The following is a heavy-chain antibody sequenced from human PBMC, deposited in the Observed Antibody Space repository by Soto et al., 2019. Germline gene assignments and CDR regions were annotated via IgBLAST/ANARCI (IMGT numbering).Heavy chain of an antibody. V-gene: IGHV3-33*01. CDR1: GFTFSSYG. Sequence: GGSLRLSCAASGFTFSSYGMHWVRQAPGKGLEWVAVIWYDGSNKYYADSVKGRFTISRDNSKNTLYLQMNSLRAEDTAVYYCAREREYDILTGSSLGYYYYGMDVWGQGTTVTVSS. J-gene: IGHJ6*02. CDR3: AREREYDILTGSSLGYYYYGMDV. D-gene: IGHD3-9*01. CDR2: IWYDGSNK.